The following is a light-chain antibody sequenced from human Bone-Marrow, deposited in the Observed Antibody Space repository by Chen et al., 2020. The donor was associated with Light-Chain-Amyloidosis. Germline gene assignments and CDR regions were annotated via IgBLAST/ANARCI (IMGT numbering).Light chain of an antibody. CDR2: GAS. J-gene: IGKJ4*01. Sequence: DIQMTQSPSSLSAFVGDRVTITCRPSQFISSYLSWYQQRPGKAPKLLIFGASSLPSGVPSRFSGSGCGTDFTLTISSLEPEDFARDYCQQSYTSPYPFGGGTKVEI. V-gene: IGKV1-39*01. CDR3: QQSYTSPYP. CDR1: QFISSY.